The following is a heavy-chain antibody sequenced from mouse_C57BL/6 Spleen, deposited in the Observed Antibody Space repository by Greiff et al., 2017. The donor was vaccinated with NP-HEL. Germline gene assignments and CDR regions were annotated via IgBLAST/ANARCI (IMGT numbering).Heavy chain of an antibody. CDR3: ASYYYGSVYAMDY. Sequence: QVQLQQSGPGLVAPSQSLSITCTVSGFSLTSYAISWVRQPLGKGLEWLGVIWTGGGTNYNSALKSRLSISKDNSKSQVFLKMNSLQTDDTARYYCASYYYGSVYAMDYWGQGTSVTVSS. CDR1: GFSLTSYA. V-gene: IGHV2-9-1*01. CDR2: IWTGGGT. J-gene: IGHJ4*01. D-gene: IGHD1-1*01.